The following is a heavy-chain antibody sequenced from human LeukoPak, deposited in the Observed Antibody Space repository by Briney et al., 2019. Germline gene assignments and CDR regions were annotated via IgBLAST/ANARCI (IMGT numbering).Heavy chain of an antibody. CDR2: MYYSGTI. CDR1: GGSISSYY. Sequence: ASETLSLTCTVSGGSISSYYWSWIRQPPGKGLEWIGYMYYSGTINYNPSLKSRVTISVDTSKNQFSLKLSSVTAADTAMYYCARAWATDYFDYWGQGTLVTVSS. CDR3: ARAWATDYFDY. V-gene: IGHV4-59*01. J-gene: IGHJ4*02.